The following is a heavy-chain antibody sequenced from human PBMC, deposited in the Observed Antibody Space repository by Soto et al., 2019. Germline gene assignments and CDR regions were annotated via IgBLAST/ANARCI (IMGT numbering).Heavy chain of an antibody. J-gene: IGHJ4*02. D-gene: IGHD2-15*01. CDR1: GFTFSSYA. Sequence: GGSLRLSCAASGFTFSSYAMSWVRQAPGKGLEWVSAISGSGGSTYYADSVKGRFTISRDNSKNTLYLQMNSLRAEDTAVYDCANDIVVVVAVTPSTTFFDYWGQGTLVTVSS. V-gene: IGHV3-23*01. CDR2: ISGSGGST. CDR3: ANDIVVVVAVTPSTTFFDY.